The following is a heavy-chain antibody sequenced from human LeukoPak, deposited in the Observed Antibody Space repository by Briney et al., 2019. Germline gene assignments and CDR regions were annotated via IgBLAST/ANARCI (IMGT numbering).Heavy chain of an antibody. CDR2: IYYSGTT. CDR1: GGSFSGYY. CDR3: AKHYMGSSYNHGLDC. J-gene: IGHJ4*02. D-gene: IGHD3-10*01. Sequence: SETLSLTCAVYGGSFSGYYWSWIRQPPGKGLEWIGSIYYSGTTYYNPSPKSRVTISVDTSKNQFSLKLSSVTAADTALYYCAKHYMGSSYNHGLDCWGQGTLVTVSS. V-gene: IGHV4-34*01.